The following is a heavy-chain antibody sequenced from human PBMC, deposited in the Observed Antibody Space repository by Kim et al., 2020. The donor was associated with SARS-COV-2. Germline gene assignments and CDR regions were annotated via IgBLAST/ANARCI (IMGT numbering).Heavy chain of an antibody. V-gene: IGHV3-23*01. D-gene: IGHD1-26*01. Sequence: YYADSVKGRFTISRDNSKNTLYLQMNSLRAEDTAVYYCAKVAVGAGYFDYWGQGTLVTVSS. J-gene: IGHJ4*02. CDR3: AKVAVGAGYFDY.